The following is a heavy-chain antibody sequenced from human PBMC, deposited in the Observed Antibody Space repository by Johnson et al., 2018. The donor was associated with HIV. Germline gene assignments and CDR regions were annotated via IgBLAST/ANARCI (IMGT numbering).Heavy chain of an antibody. CDR1: GFTFSSYG. V-gene: IGHV3-30*19. D-gene: IGHD6-19*01. CDR3: AREDGSGWSTRGDDAFDI. CDR2: ISYDGSNK. Sequence: QVHLVESGGGVVQPGRSLRLSCAASGFTFSSYGMHWVRQAPGKGLEWVAVISYDGSNKYYADSVKGRFTISRDNSKNTLYLQMNSLRVEDTAVYYCAREDGSGWSTRGDDAFDIWGQGTMVTVSA. J-gene: IGHJ3*02.